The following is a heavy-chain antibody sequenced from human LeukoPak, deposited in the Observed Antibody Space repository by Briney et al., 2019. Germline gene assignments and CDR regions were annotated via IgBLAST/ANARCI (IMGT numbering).Heavy chain of an antibody. CDR1: GGSISGYY. V-gene: IGHV4-34*01. CDR2: INHSGST. Sequence: SETLSLTCTVSGGSISGYYWSWIRQPPGKGLEWIGEINHSGSTNYNPSLKSRVTISVDTSKNQFSLKLSSVTAADTAVYYCASRLPNDSSGYSFFDYWGQGTLVTVSS. CDR3: ASRLPNDSSGYSFFDY. J-gene: IGHJ4*02. D-gene: IGHD3-22*01.